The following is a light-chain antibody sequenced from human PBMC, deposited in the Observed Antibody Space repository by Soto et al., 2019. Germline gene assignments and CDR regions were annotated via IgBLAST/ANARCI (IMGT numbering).Light chain of an antibody. CDR2: DAF. CDR1: QSISSW. Sequence: DIQMTQSPSTLSASVGDRVTITCRASQSISSWLAWYQQKPGKAPKLLIYDAFSLESGVPTRFSGSGSGTGFVFISSSLQPDECASYYRQQYNSSPAFGEGTKVDIK. J-gene: IGKJ1*01. V-gene: IGKV1-5*01. CDR3: QQYNSSPA.